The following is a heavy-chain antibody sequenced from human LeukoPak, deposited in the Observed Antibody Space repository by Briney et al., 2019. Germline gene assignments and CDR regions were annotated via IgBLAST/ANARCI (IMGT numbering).Heavy chain of an antibody. CDR1: GFTFSGSA. Sequence: GGSLRLSCAASGFTFSGSAMSWVRQAPGEGLEWVSALSGSGGSTYYADSVKGRFTISRENSKNTLYLQMNSLRAEDTAVYYCAKGGEVVSATRVDYWGQGTLVSVSS. D-gene: IGHD2-15*01. V-gene: IGHV3-23*01. CDR2: LSGSGGST. J-gene: IGHJ4*02. CDR3: AKGGEVVSATRVDY.